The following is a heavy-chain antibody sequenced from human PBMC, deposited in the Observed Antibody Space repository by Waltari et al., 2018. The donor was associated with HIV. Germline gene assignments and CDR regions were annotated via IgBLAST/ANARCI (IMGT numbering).Heavy chain of an antibody. CDR3: TKGRRGALFGDE. V-gene: IGHV1-8*02. CDR1: GYSFIDFD. J-gene: IGHJ4*02. CDR2: MNPDNGDA. D-gene: IGHD3-3*01. Sequence: QVQLVQSGAEIKKPRASVRISCKAFGYSFIDFDTNWVRRPPGRGLEWVGWMNPDNGDAGYGHKFKGRFSLTRDTSTDTAYMDVDNLKSEDTAIYYCTKGRRGALFGDEWGQGTLVTVSS.